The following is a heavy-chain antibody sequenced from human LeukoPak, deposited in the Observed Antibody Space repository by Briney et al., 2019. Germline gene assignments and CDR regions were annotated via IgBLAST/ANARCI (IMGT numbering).Heavy chain of an antibody. CDR2: INPNSGGT. CDR3: ARIGYGDYVLGWFDP. Sequence: GASVKVSCKASGYTFTGYYMHWVRQAPGQGLEWMGWINPNSGGTNYAQKFQGRVTMTRDTSISTAYMELSRLRSDDTAVYYCARIGYGDYVLGWFDPWGQGTLVTVSS. D-gene: IGHD4-17*01. V-gene: IGHV1-2*02. J-gene: IGHJ5*02. CDR1: GYTFTGYY.